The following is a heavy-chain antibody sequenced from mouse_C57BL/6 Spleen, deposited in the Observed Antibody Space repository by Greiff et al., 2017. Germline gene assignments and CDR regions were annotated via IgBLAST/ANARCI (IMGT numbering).Heavy chain of an antibody. D-gene: IGHD2-4*01. CDR1: GYSITSGYY. Sequence: DVKLQESGPGLVKPSQSLSLTCSVTGYSITSGYYWNWIRQFPGNKLEWMGYISYDGSNNYNPSLKNRISITRDTSKNQFFLKLNSVTTEDTATYYCARDYDYGAMDYWGQGTSVTVSS. CDR2: ISYDGSN. CDR3: ARDYDYGAMDY. J-gene: IGHJ4*01. V-gene: IGHV3-6*01.